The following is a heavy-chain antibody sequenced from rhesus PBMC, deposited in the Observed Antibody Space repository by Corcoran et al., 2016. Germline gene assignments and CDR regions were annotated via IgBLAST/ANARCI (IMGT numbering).Heavy chain of an antibody. D-gene: IGHD3-3*01. J-gene: IGHJ4*01. CDR3: ARLTYYNIWTGYYTFDY. CDR2: TYYRSKWYN. CDR1: GDSVSSNSAT. V-gene: IGHV6-1*01. Sequence: QVQLQESGPGLVKPSQTLSLTCAISGDSVSSNSATWNWIRQSPSRGLEWLGKTYYRSKWYNDYAKSVQNRISINPDTSKNQFSLQLNSVTPEDMAVYYCARLTYYNIWTGYYTFDYWGQGVLVTVSS.